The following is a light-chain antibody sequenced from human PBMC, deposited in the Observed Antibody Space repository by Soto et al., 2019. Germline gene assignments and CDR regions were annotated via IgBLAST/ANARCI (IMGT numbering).Light chain of an antibody. Sequence: EIVLTQSPGTVPLSPGERATLSCRASQSVTSSYLAWYQQKPGQAPRLLIYGVSSRATGIPDRFSGSGGGKYFTLSICSLESQDFAVYYYKHYGVLPLTFGGVTKVELK. V-gene: IGKV3-20*01. CDR3: KHYGVLPLT. CDR2: GVS. J-gene: IGKJ4*01. CDR1: QSVTSSY.